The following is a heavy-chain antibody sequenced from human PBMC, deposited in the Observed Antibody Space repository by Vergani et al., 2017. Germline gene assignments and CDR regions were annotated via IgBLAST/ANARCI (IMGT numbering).Heavy chain of an antibody. J-gene: IGHJ5*02. Sequence: QVQLQQWGAGLLKPSETLSLTCAVYGGSFSGYYWSWIRQPPGKGLEWIGEINHSGSTNSNPSLKSRVTISVDTSKNQFSLKLSSVTAADTAVYYCTRVLPGRPRSWYNWFDPWGQGTLVTVSS. D-gene: IGHD6-13*01. CDR3: TRVLPGRPRSWYNWFDP. CDR2: INHSGST. V-gene: IGHV4-34*01. CDR1: GGSFSGYY.